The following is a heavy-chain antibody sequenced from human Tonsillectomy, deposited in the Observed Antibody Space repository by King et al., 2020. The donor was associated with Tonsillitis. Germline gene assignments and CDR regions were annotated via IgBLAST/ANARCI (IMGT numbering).Heavy chain of an antibody. V-gene: IGHV3-48*03. CDR3: ASPLVPSDAFDI. CDR1: GFTFSSYE. J-gene: IGHJ3*02. D-gene: IGHD2-2*01. CDR2: ISSSGSTI. Sequence: VQLVESGGGLVQPGGSLRLSCAASGFTFSSYEMNWVRQAPGKGLEWVSYISSSGSTIYYADSVKGRFTISRDNAKNSLYLQMNSLRAEDTAVYYCASPLVPSDAFDIWGQGTMVTVSS.